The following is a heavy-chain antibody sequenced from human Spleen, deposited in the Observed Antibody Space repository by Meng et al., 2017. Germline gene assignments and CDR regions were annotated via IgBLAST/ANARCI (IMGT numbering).Heavy chain of an antibody. CDR1: GFTFSSYA. J-gene: IGHJ4*02. V-gene: IGHV3-23*01. CDR2: ISGSGGST. Sequence: GESLKISCAASGFTFSSYAMSWVRQAPGKGLEWVSAISGSGGSTYYADSVKGRFTISRDNSKNTLYLQMNSLRAEDTAVYYCARDLAVAGLSFDYWGQGTLVTFSS. CDR3: ARDLAVAGLSFDY. D-gene: IGHD6-19*01.